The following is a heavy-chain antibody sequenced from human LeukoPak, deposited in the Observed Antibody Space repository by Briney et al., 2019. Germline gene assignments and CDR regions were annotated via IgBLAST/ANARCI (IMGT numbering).Heavy chain of an antibody. CDR1: GFTFGDYY. V-gene: IGHV3-11*01. CDR3: ARVGIAAVVEYFDY. CDR2: ISSSGSTI. D-gene: IGHD6-13*01. J-gene: IGHJ4*02. Sequence: GGSLRLSCAASGFTFGDYYMSWIRQAPGKGLEWVSYISSSGSTIYYADSVKGRFTISRDNAKNSLYLQMNSLRAEDTAVYYCARVGIAAVVEYFDYWGQGTLVTVPS.